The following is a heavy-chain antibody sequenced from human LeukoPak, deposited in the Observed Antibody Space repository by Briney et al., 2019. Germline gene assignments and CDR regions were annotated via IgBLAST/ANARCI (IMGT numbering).Heavy chain of an antibody. CDR2: IKQDGSEK. J-gene: IGHJ4*02. CDR3: ARDYYDSSGYLDY. D-gene: IGHD3-22*01. Sequence: GGSLRLSCAASGFTFSSYWMSWVRQAPGKGLEWVANIKQDGSEKYYVDSVKGRFTISRDNAKNSLYLQMNSLRAEDTAVYYRARDYYDSSGYLDYWGQGTLVTVSS. CDR1: GFTFSSYW. V-gene: IGHV3-7*01.